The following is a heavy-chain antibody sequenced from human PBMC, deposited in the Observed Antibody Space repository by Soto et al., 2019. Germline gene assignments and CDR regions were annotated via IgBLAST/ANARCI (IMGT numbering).Heavy chain of an antibody. Sequence: EVQLVESGGGLVQPGGSLRLSCAASGFTFSDHYMDWVRQAPGTGLEWVGRIRNNAYSDTAEYAASVRGRFTMSRDDSKNSVYLHMYSLKTEDTAVYYCVREATYCITTNCYDAFDMWGQGTMVTVSS. J-gene: IGHJ3*02. D-gene: IGHD2-2*01. CDR1: GFTFSDHY. CDR2: IRNNAYSDTA. V-gene: IGHV3-72*01. CDR3: VREATYCITTNCYDAFDM.